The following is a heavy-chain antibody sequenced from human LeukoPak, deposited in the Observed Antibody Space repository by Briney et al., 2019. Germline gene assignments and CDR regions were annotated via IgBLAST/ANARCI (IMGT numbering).Heavy chain of an antibody. Sequence: GGSLRLSCAASGFTFSSYAMHWVRRAPGKGLEWVAVISYDGSNKYYADSVKGRFTISRDNSKNTLYLQMNSLRAEDTAVYYCARDRVLAAAGLDYWGQGTLVTVSS. CDR1: GFTFSSYA. CDR3: ARDRVLAAAGLDY. J-gene: IGHJ4*02. V-gene: IGHV3-30-3*01. D-gene: IGHD6-13*01. CDR2: ISYDGSNK.